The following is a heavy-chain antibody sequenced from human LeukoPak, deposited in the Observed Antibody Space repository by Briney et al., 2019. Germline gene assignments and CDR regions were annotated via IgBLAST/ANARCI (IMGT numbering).Heavy chain of an antibody. CDR1: GGSISTTSYD. J-gene: IGHJ4*02. Sequence: SETLSLTCTVFGGSISTTSYDWGWIRQPPGKGLEWIGSFYYSGNTYYNPSLKSRITISVVTSKNEFSLKLSSVTAADTAVYYCARIYDLLTASDFDYWGQGTLVTVSS. CDR2: FYYSGNT. CDR3: ARIYDLLTASDFDY. V-gene: IGHV4-39*01. D-gene: IGHD3-9*01.